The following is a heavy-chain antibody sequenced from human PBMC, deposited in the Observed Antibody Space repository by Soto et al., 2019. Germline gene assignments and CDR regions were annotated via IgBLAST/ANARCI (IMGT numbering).Heavy chain of an antibody. Sequence: QMQLVESGGGVVQPGRSLRVSCATSGFAFSYYGIHWVRQAPGKGLEWVADISHDGKDKWYADSVKGRFTISRDNSENTLYLQMNGLRSEDTAVYGCASGEGRNGHDTRFDYWGQGTLVTVSS. D-gene: IGHD3-10*01. J-gene: IGHJ4*02. CDR1: GFAFSYYG. V-gene: IGHV3-30*03. CDR3: ASGEGRNGHDTRFDY. CDR2: ISHDGKDK.